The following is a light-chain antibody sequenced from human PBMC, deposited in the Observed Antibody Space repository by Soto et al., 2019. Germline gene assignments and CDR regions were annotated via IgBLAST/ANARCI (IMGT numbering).Light chain of an antibody. CDR1: SSNIGRNT. CDR2: SNY. CDR3: AAWDDSLNGVV. V-gene: IGLV1-44*01. Sequence: QSVLTQPPSASGTPGQRVTISCSGSSSNIGRNTVNWYQQLPGTAPKLLIYSNYHRPSGVPDRFSGSKSGTSASLAISGLQSEDEADYYCAAWDDSLNGVVFGGGTKVTVL. J-gene: IGLJ2*01.